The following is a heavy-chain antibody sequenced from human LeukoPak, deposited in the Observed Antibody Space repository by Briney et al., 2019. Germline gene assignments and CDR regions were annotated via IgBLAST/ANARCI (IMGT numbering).Heavy chain of an antibody. CDR3: ARIRMITFGGVIVRTYYFDY. D-gene: IGHD3-16*02. Sequence: SETLSLTCAVSNYSISSGYYWGWIRQPPGKGLEWIGSIYHRGNTYYNPSLKSRVTISVDTSKNQFSLKLSSVTAADTAVYYCARIRMITFGGVIVRTYYFDYWGQGTLVIGSS. V-gene: IGHV4-38-2*01. CDR2: IYHRGNT. J-gene: IGHJ4*02. CDR1: NYSISSGYY.